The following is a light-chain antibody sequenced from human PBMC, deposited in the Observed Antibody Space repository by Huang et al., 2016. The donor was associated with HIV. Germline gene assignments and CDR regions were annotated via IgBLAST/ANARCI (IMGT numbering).Light chain of an antibody. CDR1: PGLANY. J-gene: IGKJ4*01. Sequence: EIVLTQSPATLSLSPGERATLSCRASPGLANYLAWYQQKPGQAPRLLIYDASNRATGIPARFSGSGSGTDFTLTISSLEPEDFAVYYCQQRGNWQLTFGGGTKVEIK. CDR2: DAS. V-gene: IGKV3-11*01. CDR3: QQRGNWQLT.